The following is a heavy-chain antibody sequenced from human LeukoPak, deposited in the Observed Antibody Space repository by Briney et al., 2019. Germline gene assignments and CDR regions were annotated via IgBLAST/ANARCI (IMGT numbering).Heavy chain of an antibody. CDR3: ARDHPPGDY. Sequence: GGSLRLSCAASGFIVSTNYMSWVRQAPGKGLEWVSVIYSGGRTYYADSVKGRFTISRDNSKSTLYLQMNSLRADDTAVYYSARDHPPGDYWGQGTLVTVSS. CDR2: IYSGGRT. V-gene: IGHV3-53*01. CDR1: GFIVSTNY. J-gene: IGHJ4*02.